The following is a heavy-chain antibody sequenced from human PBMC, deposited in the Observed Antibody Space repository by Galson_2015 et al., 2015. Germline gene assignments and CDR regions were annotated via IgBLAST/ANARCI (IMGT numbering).Heavy chain of an antibody. CDR2: IYPGDSDT. Sequence: QSGAEVKKPGESLKISCKGSGYSFPSYWIGWVRQMPGKGLEWMGIIYPGDSDTRYSPSFQGQVTISADKSISTAYLQWSSLKASDTAMYYCARLTQTIFGVVINEEFDYWGQGTLVTVSS. CDR1: GYSFPSYW. V-gene: IGHV5-51*01. CDR3: ARLTQTIFGVVINEEFDY. J-gene: IGHJ4*02. D-gene: IGHD3-3*01.